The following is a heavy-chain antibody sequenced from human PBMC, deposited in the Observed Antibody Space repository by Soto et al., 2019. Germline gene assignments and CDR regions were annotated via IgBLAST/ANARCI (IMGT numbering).Heavy chain of an antibody. J-gene: IGHJ4*02. V-gene: IGHV1-58*02. CDR2: IVVGGGNA. Sequence: SVKVSCKASGFSFISSSMQWVRQARGQRLEWIGWIVVGGGNANYAQKFQERVTITRDMSTSTAYMELSSLSSEDTAVYYCAGDFRLVISTWGQGTLVTVSS. CDR3: AGDFRLVIST. CDR1: GFSFISSS. D-gene: IGHD3-9*01.